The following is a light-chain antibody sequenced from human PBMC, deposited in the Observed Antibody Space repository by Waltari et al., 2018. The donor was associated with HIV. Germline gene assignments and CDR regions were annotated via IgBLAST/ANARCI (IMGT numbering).Light chain of an antibody. CDR3: AAWDDSLNGWV. CDR1: SSNIGSNT. Sequence: QSVLTQPPSASGTPGQRVTIPCSGSSSNIGSNTVTWYQPLPGTAPKPLIYNNNQRPSGVPDRFSGAKSGTSAALAISGLQSEDDADYYCAAWDDSLNGWVFGGGTKLTVL. J-gene: IGLJ3*02. V-gene: IGLV1-44*01. CDR2: NNN.